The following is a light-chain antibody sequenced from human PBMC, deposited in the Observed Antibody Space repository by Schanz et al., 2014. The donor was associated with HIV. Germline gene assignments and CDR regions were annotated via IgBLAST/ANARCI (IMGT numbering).Light chain of an antibody. CDR3: ATWDDSLNGYV. J-gene: IGLJ1*01. Sequence: QSVMNQPPSVSGTPGQRVIISCSGSSSNIGLNPVNWYQQVPGTAPKLLIYKNFQRPSGVPARFSGSRSDTSASLAISGLQSEDEADYYCATWDDSLNGYVFGTGTKLTVL. CDR2: KNF. CDR1: SSNIGLNP. V-gene: IGLV1-44*01.